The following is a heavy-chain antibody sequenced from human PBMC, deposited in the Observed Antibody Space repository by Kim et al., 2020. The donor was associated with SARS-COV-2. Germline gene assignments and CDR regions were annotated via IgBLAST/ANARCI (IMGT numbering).Heavy chain of an antibody. CDR2: DT. D-gene: IGHD3-16*01. J-gene: IGHJ4*02. Sequence: DTRYSPSFQGQVTIAADKSISTAYLQWSSLKASDTAMYYCASGGVGPNFDYWGQGTLVTVSS. CDR3: ASGGVGPNFDY. V-gene: IGHV5-51*01.